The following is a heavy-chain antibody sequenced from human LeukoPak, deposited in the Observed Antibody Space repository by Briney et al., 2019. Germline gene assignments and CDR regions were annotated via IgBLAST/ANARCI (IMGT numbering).Heavy chain of an antibody. CDR3: ARGRWEGGAFDI. CDR1: GVSSSSYY. Sequence: SETLSLTCNVYGVSSSSYYWRWKRQPPGNEMEWIWYIYDSGSTNYKPALKSRVTISVYTSKNQFSLKLSSATAADTAVYYCARGRWEGGAFDIWGQGTMVTVSS. D-gene: IGHD1-26*01. CDR2: IYDSGST. V-gene: IGHV4-59*01. J-gene: IGHJ3*02.